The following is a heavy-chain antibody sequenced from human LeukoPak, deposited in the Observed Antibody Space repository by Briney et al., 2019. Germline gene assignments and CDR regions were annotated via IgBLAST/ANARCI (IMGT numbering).Heavy chain of an antibody. J-gene: IGHJ4*02. CDR2: IYYSGST. V-gene: IGHV4-30-4*08. D-gene: IGHD1-26*01. CDR1: GGSISSGDYY. CDR3: ARVSVGGEEQSVYYFDY. Sequence: PSQTLSLTCTVSGGSISSGDYYWSWIRQPPGKGLEWIGYIYYSGSTYYNPSLKSRVTISVDTSKNQFSLKLSSVTAADTAVYYCARVSVGGEEQSVYYFDYWGQGTLVTVSS.